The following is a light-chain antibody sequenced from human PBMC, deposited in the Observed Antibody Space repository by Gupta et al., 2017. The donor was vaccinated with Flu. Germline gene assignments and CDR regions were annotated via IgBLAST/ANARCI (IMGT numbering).Light chain of an antibody. CDR3: SSYTSTNTFYV. V-gene: IGLV2-14*03. CDR1: SSDVGRSNS. CDR2: DVT. J-gene: IGLJ1*01. Sequence: LTEPASVVGSPGQSITIPGNGTSSDVGRSNSVSWYQQHPGQAPKLIIYDVTNRTSGVSCRFSGSKSGNTASLTISGLEAEDESEYFCSSYTSTNTFYVFGTGTKVTVL.